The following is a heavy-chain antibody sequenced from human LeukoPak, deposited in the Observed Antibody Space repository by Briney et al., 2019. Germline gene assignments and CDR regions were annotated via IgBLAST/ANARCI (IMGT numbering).Heavy chain of an antibody. CDR2: ISAGGRT. CDR3: TKAPGGLFYC. Sequence: TGGSLRLSCAASGFTFSNSAMSWVRQPPGKGLQWVSSISAGGRTYYADSMKGRFTISRDNSKNTLYLQMNSLRADDTAVYYCTKAPGGLFYCWGQGTLVTVSS. J-gene: IGHJ4*02. D-gene: IGHD3-10*01. V-gene: IGHV3-23*01. CDR1: GFTFSNSA.